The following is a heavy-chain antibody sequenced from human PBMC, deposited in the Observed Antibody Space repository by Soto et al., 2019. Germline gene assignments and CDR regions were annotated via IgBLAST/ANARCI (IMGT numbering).Heavy chain of an antibody. CDR1: GGSVSSGSYY. CDR3: TREQSDDNYFDP. V-gene: IGHV4-61*01. Sequence: SETLSLTCTVSGGSVSSGSYYWSWIRQPPGKGLEWIGYIYYSGGTNYNPSLKSRVTISLDKSKSQFSLRLISVTAADTAVYYCTREQSDDNYFDPWGQGTLVTVSS. CDR2: IYYSGGT. J-gene: IGHJ5*02. D-gene: IGHD6-19*01.